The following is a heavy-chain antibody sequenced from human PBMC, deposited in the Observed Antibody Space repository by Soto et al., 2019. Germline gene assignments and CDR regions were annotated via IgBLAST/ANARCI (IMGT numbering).Heavy chain of an antibody. J-gene: IGHJ6*03. CDR2: IYYSGST. Sequence: PSDTLSLTCTVSGGSISIYYWSWIRQPPGKGLEWIGYIYYSGSTNYNPSLKSRVTISVDTSKNQFSLKLSSVTAADTAVYYCARGGCSGGSCSYYYYYMDVWGKGTTVTVSS. V-gene: IGHV4-59*01. D-gene: IGHD2-15*01. CDR3: ARGGCSGGSCSYYYYYMDV. CDR1: GGSISIYY.